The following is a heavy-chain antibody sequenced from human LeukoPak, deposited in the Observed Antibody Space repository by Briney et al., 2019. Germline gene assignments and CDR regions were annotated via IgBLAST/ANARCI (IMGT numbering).Heavy chain of an antibody. D-gene: IGHD1-26*01. CDR2: ISGYNGNT. V-gene: IGHV1-18*01. J-gene: IGHJ3*02. CDR1: GYTFTNHG. Sequence: ASVMVSCKTSGYTFTNHGISWVRQAPGEGLEWMGWISGYNGNTNYVQKFRGRITMTTDTSTSTAYLQLRSLRSDDTAVYYCARVAWRELGDAFDIWGQGTMATVSS. CDR3: ARVAWRELGDAFDI.